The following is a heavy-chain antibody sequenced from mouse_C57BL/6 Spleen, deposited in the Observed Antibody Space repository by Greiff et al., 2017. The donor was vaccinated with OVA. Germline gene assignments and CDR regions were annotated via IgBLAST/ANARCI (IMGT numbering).Heavy chain of an antibody. Sequence: VQGVESGAELVRPGTSVKVSCKASGYAFTNYLIEWVKQRPGQGLEWIGVINPGSGGTNYNEKFKGKATLTADKSSSTAYMQLSSLTSEDSAVYFCARERGIWGQGTLVTVSA. V-gene: IGHV1-54*01. J-gene: IGHJ3*01. CDR3: ARERGI. CDR1: GYAFTNYL. CDR2: INPGSGGT.